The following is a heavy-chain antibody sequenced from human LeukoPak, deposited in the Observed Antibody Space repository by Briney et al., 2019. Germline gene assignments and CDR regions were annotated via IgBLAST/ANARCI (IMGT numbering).Heavy chain of an antibody. CDR1: GFTFSSYA. Sequence: KSGGSLRLSCAASGFTFSSYAMSWIRQAPGKGLEWVSYISSSGSTIYYADSVKGRFTISRDNAKNSLYLQMNSLRAEDTAVYYCARDWAGGSSWINYYYYYMDVWGKGTTVTVSS. V-gene: IGHV3-11*04. CDR2: ISSSGSTI. J-gene: IGHJ6*03. D-gene: IGHD6-13*01. CDR3: ARDWAGGSSWINYYYYYMDV.